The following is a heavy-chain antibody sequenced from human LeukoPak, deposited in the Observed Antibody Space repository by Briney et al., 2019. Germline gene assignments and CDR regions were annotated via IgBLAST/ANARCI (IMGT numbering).Heavy chain of an antibody. CDR1: GGSISSSSYY. D-gene: IGHD3-10*01. V-gene: IGHV4-39*01. Sequence: SETLSLTCTVSGGSISSSSYYWGWIRQPPGKGLEWIGSIYYSGSTYYNPSLKSRVTISVDTSKNQFSLKLSSVTAADTAVYYCARVITMVRGVTFYLDYWGQGTLVTVSS. CDR3: ARVITMVRGVTFYLDY. J-gene: IGHJ4*02. CDR2: IYYSGST.